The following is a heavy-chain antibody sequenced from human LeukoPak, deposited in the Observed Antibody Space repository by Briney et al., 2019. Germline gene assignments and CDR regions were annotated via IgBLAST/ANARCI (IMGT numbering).Heavy chain of an antibody. Sequence: ASVKVSCKTSGYTFTIYGISWVRQAPGQGLEWMGLISAYGNTNYAQNLQGRVTMTTDTSTSTAYMELRSLKSDDTAVYFCARPYDTSGYYNYYFDYWGQGTLVTVSS. D-gene: IGHD3-22*01. CDR1: GYTFTIYG. CDR3: ARPYDTSGYYNYYFDY. V-gene: IGHV1-18*01. J-gene: IGHJ4*02. CDR2: ISAYGNT.